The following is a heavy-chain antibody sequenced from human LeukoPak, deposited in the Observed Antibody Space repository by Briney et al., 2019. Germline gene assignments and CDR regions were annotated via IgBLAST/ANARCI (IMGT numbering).Heavy chain of an antibody. CDR3: ARGQIVVVPRGYFDY. Sequence: SETLSLTCTVSGGSISSGGYYWSWIRQHPGKGLEWIGYIYYSGSTYYNPSLKSRVTISVDTSKNQFSLKLSSVTAADTAVYYRARGQIVVVPRGYFDYWGQGTLVTVSS. CDR1: GGSISSGGYY. J-gene: IGHJ4*02. D-gene: IGHD3-22*01. V-gene: IGHV4-31*03. CDR2: IYYSGST.